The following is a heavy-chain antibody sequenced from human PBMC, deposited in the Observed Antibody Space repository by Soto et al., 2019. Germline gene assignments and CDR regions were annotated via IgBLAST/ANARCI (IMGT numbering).Heavy chain of an antibody. D-gene: IGHD3-3*01. CDR2: ISISGNT. J-gene: IGHJ5*02. Sequence: QVQLQEWGAGQVKPSETLSLTCTVSGGSISSDFWSWIRQPRGKGLEWIGYISISGNTDYSPSLKSRATISADTSRNQFSLKLRSVNTADTAVYFCARGREDFHAGSGPRWMWLAPWGQGTLVTVSS. CDR3: ARGREDFHAGSGPRWMWLAP. V-gene: IGHV4-59*01. CDR1: GGSISSDF.